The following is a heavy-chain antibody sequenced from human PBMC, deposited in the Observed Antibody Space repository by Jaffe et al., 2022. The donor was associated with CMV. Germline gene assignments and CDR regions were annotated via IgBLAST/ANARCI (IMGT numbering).Heavy chain of an antibody. CDR2: ISSYGTTM. J-gene: IGHJ1*01. D-gene: IGHD6-6*01. CDR3: AITALVL. CDR1: GFTFSSYE. V-gene: IGHV3-48*03. Sequence: EVQVVESGGGLVQPGGSLRLSCAASGFTFSSYEMTWVRQAPGKGLEWVSYISSYGTTMYYADSVKGRFTISRDNAKNSLYLQMNNLRAEDTAVYYCAITALVLWGQGTLVAVSS.